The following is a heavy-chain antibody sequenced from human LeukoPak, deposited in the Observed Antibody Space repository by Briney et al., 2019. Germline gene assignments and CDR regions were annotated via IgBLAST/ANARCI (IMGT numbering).Heavy chain of an antibody. CDR1: GGSFSGYY. Sequence: SETLSLTCAVYGGSFSGYYWSWIRQPPGKGLECIGEINHSGSTNYNPSLKSRVTISVDTSKNQFSLKLSSVTAADTAVYYCARVPVLMVYAIRQYYFDYWGQGTLVTVSS. D-gene: IGHD2-8*01. CDR3: ARVPVLMVYAIRQYYFDY. CDR2: INHSGST. J-gene: IGHJ4*02. V-gene: IGHV4-34*01.